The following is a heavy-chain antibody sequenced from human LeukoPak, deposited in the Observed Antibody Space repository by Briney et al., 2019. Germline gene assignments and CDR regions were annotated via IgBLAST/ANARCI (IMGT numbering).Heavy chain of an antibody. CDR2: INHSGST. Sequence: SETLLLTCAVYGWSFSGYFWSWIRQPPGKGLEWVGEINHSGSTNYNPSLKSRVTMSVDTSKNQFSLKLSCVTAADTAVYYCARGVRYFDWLSLWNYWGQGTLVTVSS. J-gene: IGHJ4*02. CDR1: GWSFSGYF. V-gene: IGHV4-34*01. D-gene: IGHD3-9*01. CDR3: ARGVRYFDWLSLWNY.